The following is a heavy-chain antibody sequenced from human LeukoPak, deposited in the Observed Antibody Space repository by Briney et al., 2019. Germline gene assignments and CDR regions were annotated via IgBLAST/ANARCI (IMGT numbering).Heavy chain of an antibody. CDR3: ARDPAAENWFDP. Sequence: GGSLTLSCAASGLTFRIYWMHWLRQAPGKGLVWVSRINSDGSSTSYADSVKGRFTISRDNAKNTLYLQMNSLRAEDTAVYYCARDPAAENWFDPWGQGTLVTVSS. CDR2: INSDGSST. CDR1: GLTFRIYW. V-gene: IGHV3-74*01. D-gene: IGHD6-13*01. J-gene: IGHJ5*02.